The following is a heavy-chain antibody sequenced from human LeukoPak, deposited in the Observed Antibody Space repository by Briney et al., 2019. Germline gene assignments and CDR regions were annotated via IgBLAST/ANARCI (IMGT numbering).Heavy chain of an antibody. J-gene: IGHJ4*02. CDR2: IYYSGST. CDR3: ASSIGYSSRWPNDY. Sequence: PSETLSLTCTVSGGSISSYYWSWIRQPPGKGLGWIGYIYYSGSTNYNPSLKSRVTISVDTSKNQFSLKLSSVTAADTAVYYCASSIGYSSRWPNDYWGQGTLVTVSS. CDR1: GGSISSYY. V-gene: IGHV4-59*01. D-gene: IGHD6-19*01.